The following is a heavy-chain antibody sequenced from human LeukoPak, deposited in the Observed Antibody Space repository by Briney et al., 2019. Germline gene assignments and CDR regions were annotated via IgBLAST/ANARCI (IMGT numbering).Heavy chain of an antibody. V-gene: IGHV4-38-2*02. D-gene: IGHD3-22*01. CDR3: ARDLKYYYDSSGYTDLDY. CDR2: IYHSGST. CDR1: GFTFSSYA. J-gene: IGHJ4*02. Sequence: PGGSLRLSCAASGFTFSSYAMSWVRQAPGKGLEWIGSIYHSGSTYYNPSLKSRVTISVDTSKNQFSLKLSSVTAADTAVYYCARDLKYYYDSSGYTDLDYWGQGTLVTVSS.